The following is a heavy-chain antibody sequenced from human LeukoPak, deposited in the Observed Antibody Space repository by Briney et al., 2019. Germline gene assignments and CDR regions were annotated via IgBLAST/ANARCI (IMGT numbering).Heavy chain of an antibody. CDR3: ARRDAGSANMAY. V-gene: IGHV1-2*02. J-gene: IGHJ4*02. CDR2: INPNSGGT. D-gene: IGHD3-10*01. CDR1: GYTFTGYF. Sequence: ASVKVSCKASGYTFTGYFMHWVRQAPGQGLEWMGWINPNSGGTNSAQKFQGRVTMSIDTSKNQLSLRLSSVTAADTAVYYCARRDAGSANMAYWGQGTLVTVSS.